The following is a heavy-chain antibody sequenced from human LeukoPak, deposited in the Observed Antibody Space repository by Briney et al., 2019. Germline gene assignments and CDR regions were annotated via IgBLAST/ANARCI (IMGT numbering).Heavy chain of an antibody. Sequence: SVKVSCKASGGTLSSYAISWVRQAPGQGLEWMGGIIPIFGTANYAQKFQGRVTITADKSTSTAYMELSSLRSEDTAVYYCAAGVVVVAATAYNWFDPWGQGTLVTVSS. V-gene: IGHV1-69*06. CDR3: AAGVVVVAATAYNWFDP. J-gene: IGHJ5*02. D-gene: IGHD2-15*01. CDR1: GGTLSSYA. CDR2: IIPIFGTA.